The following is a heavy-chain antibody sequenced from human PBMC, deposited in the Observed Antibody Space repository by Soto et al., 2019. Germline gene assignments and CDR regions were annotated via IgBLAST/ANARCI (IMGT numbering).Heavy chain of an antibody. CDR3: ATDPGRDARFSDWYYDL. CDR1: GFTFSSYA. Sequence: EVQLLESGGGLVQPGGSLRLSCAASGFTFSSYAMSWVRQAPGKGLEWVSGISGSGSGTYYADSVKSRVTISRDSSNNPLYLQMDCLRGDNTAETDCATDPGRDARFSDWYYDLLRPGTLVTDAS. CDR2: ISGSGSGT. V-gene: IGHV3-23*01. J-gene: IGHJ2*01. D-gene: IGHD2-8*01.